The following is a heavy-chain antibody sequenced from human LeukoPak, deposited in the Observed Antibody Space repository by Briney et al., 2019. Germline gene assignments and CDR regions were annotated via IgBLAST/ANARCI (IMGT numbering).Heavy chain of an antibody. CDR1: GFTFSSYE. CDR2: IHNDGST. CDR3: AALARDY. Sequence: GGSLRLSCAASGFTFSSYEMNWVRQAPGKGLEWVSVIHNDGSTYYADSVKGRFTISRDNSKNTLYFQMNSLTVEDTAVYYCAALARDYWGQGTLVTVSS. D-gene: IGHD3-3*02. V-gene: IGHV3-53*01. J-gene: IGHJ4*02.